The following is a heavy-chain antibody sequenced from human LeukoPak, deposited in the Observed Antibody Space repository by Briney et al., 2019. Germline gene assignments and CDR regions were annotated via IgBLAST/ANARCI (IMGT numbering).Heavy chain of an antibody. D-gene: IGHD3-16*02. CDR3: AKDLSMGAPLLRLGELSPLDY. CDR2: IRYDGSNK. Sequence: GGSLRLSCAASGFTFSSYGMHWVRQAPGKGLEWVAFIRYDGSNKYYADSVKGRFTISRGNSKNTLYLQMNSLRAEDTAVYYCAKDLSMGAPLLRLGELSPLDYWGQGTLVTVSS. V-gene: IGHV3-30*02. CDR1: GFTFSSYG. J-gene: IGHJ4*02.